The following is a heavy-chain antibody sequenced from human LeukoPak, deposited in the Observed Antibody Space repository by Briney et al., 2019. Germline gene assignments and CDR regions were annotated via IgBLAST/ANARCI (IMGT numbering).Heavy chain of an antibody. CDR1: GYTFTGYY. CDR2: INPNSGGT. V-gene: IGHV1-2*04. Sequence: GASVKVSCKASGYTFTGYYMHWVRQAPGQGLEWMGWINPNSGGTNYAQKFQGWVTMTRDTSISTAYMELSRLRSDDTAAYYCARERSVGDDWRDYYYYGMDVWGQGTTVTVSS. D-gene: IGHD3-16*01. J-gene: IGHJ6*02. CDR3: ARERSVGDDWRDYYYYGMDV.